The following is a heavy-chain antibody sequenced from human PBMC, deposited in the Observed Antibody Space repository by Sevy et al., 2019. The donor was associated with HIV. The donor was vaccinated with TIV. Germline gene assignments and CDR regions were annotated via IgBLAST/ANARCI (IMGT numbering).Heavy chain of an antibody. CDR1: GDSISSYY. J-gene: IGHJ4*02. CDR3: TRGEVQLWPSGFDY. CDR2: IYTSGRT. V-gene: IGHV4-4*07. Sequence: SETLSLTCTVSGDSISSYYWSRIRQPARKGLEWIGRIYTSGRTNYNPSLKSRVTMSVDTSKNQFSLKLRSVTAADTAVYFCTRGEVQLWPSGFDYWGQGTLVTVSS. D-gene: IGHD1-1*01.